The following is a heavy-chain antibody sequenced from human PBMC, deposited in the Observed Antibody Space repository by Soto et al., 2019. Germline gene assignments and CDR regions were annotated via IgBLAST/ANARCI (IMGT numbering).Heavy chain of an antibody. CDR1: GFTFSDFY. D-gene: IGHD1-1*01. J-gene: IGHJ6*02. CDR3: AKGLATKYYFAMDV. V-gene: IGHV3-23*01. CDR2: ISNSGDST. Sequence: GGSLRLSCAASGFTFSDFYMSWIRQAPGRGLEWVSGISNSGDSTYYADSVKGRFTISRDNSKNTLYLQMNSLRADDTAVYYCAKGLATKYYFAMDVWGQGTTVTVLL.